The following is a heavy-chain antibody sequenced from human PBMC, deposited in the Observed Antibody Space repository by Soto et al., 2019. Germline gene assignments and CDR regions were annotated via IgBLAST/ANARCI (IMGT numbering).Heavy chain of an antibody. V-gene: IGHV4-59*08. CDR3: ARRGSRLSVAVAAFDY. Sequence: TSETLSLTCAVYGGSFSGYYWSWIRQPPGKGLEWIGYMYNTGSTVYNPSFKSRVTISVDRSKNQFSLKLTSVTAADTAVYFCARRGSRLSVAVAAFDYWSQGTLVTVSS. CDR1: GGSFSGYY. D-gene: IGHD6-19*01. J-gene: IGHJ4*02. CDR2: MYNTGST.